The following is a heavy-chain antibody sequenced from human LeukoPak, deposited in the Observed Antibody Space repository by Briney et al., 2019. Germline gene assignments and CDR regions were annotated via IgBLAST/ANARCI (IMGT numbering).Heavy chain of an antibody. J-gene: IGHJ4*02. V-gene: IGHV4-59*01. Sequence: SETLSLTCTVSGGSISTYYWSWIRQPPGKGLEWIGYTYFSGSTNYNPSLRSRVTISVDTSKNQFSLNLRSVTAADTAVYYCARGSRDGYNHFDYWGQGTLVTVSS. D-gene: IGHD5-24*01. CDR3: ARGSRDGYNHFDY. CDR2: TYFSGST. CDR1: GGSISTYY.